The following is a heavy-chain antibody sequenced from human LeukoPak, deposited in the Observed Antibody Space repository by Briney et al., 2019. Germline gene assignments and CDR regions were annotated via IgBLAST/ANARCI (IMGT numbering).Heavy chain of an antibody. Sequence: PGGSLRLSCAASGFTFDDYTMHWVRQAPGKGLEWVSLISWDGGSTYYADSVKGRFTISRDNSKNTLYLQMNSLRAEDTAVYYCARGPMTTVTTNYYYYYMDVWGKGTTVTVSS. CDR2: ISWDGGST. J-gene: IGHJ6*03. V-gene: IGHV3-43*01. CDR1: GFTFDDYT. D-gene: IGHD4-11*01. CDR3: ARGPMTTVTTNYYYYYMDV.